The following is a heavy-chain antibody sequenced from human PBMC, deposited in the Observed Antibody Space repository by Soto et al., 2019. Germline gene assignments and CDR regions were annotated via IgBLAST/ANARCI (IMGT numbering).Heavy chain of an antibody. J-gene: IGHJ4*02. CDR3: ATHTGLGPMPFDY. Sequence: PGESLKISCKGSGYTFTTYWITWVRQTPGKGLEWMGRIDPGNSYTSYNPSFQGHVTLSADMSISTAYLQWSGLKASDTAMYYCATHTGLGPMPFDYWGQGTLVTVSS. D-gene: IGHD2-2*01. CDR1: GYTFTTYW. CDR2: IDPGNSYT. V-gene: IGHV5-10-1*01.